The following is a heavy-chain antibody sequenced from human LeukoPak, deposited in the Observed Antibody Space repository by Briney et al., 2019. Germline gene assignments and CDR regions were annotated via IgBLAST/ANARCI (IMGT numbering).Heavy chain of an antibody. CDR1: GYSFTSNC. V-gene: IGHV5-10-1*01. CDR3: ARQAGSYRDFDY. CDR2: IDPTDSYI. Sequence: GESLKICSKCAGYSFTSNCITCVRQVPGKGLEWMGKIDPTDSYIKYRPSFQGHVTISIDKSISTAYLQWSSLKASDTAMYYCARQAGSYRDFDYWGRGTLVTVSS. D-gene: IGHD3-10*01. J-gene: IGHJ4*02.